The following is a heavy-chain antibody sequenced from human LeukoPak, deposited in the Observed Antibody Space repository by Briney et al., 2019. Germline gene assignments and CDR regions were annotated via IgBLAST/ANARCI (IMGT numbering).Heavy chain of an antibody. J-gene: IGHJ4*02. Sequence: GASVKVSCKASGYTFTGYYMHWVRQAPGQGLEWMGWINLNSGGTNYAQKFQGRVTMTRDTSISTAYMELSRLRSDDTAVYYCARGPTIFGVVTPFPFFDYWGQGTLVTVSS. CDR2: INLNSGGT. CDR1: GYTFTGYY. CDR3: ARGPTIFGVVTPFPFFDY. V-gene: IGHV1-2*02. D-gene: IGHD3-3*01.